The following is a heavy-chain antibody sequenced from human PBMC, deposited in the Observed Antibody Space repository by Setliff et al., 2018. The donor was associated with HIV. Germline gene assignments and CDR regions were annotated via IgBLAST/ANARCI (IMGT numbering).Heavy chain of an antibody. Sequence: GGSLRLSCAASRFSFNSYSMNWVRQAPGKGLEWVSSISSSSRSKYYADSVKGRFTISRDNAKNSLYLQMNSLTAEDTAVYYCARDRYSGSSTDYWGQGTLVTVSS. CDR1: RFSFNSYS. D-gene: IGHD1-26*01. V-gene: IGHV3-21*01. J-gene: IGHJ4*02. CDR3: ARDRYSGSSTDY. CDR2: ISSSSRSK.